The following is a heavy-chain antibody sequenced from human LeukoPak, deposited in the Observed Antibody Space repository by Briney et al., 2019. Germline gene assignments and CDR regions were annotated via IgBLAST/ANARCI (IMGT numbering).Heavy chain of an antibody. CDR3: ARESITTSSLWFDP. Sequence: GGSLRLSCAASGFTVSSNYMSWVRQAPGKGLEWVSVIYSGGSTYYADSVKGRFTISRDNSKNTLYLQMNSLRAEDTAVYYCARESITTSSLWFDPWGQGTLVTVSS. CDR2: IYSGGST. J-gene: IGHJ5*02. CDR1: GFTVSSNY. V-gene: IGHV3-53*01. D-gene: IGHD3-10*01.